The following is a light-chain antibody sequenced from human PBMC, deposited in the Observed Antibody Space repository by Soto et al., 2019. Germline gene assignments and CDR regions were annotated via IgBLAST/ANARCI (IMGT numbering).Light chain of an antibody. J-gene: IGLJ3*02. Sequence: QSVLTQPPSASGTPGQRVTISCSGSNSNVGSKTVNWYQQVPGTAPKLLIYSNNQRPSGVPARFSGSKSGTSASLAISGLQSEDESDYFCAAWDDRLNGWVFGGGTKLTVL. CDR1: NSNVGSKT. CDR3: AAWDDRLNGWV. CDR2: SNN. V-gene: IGLV1-44*01.